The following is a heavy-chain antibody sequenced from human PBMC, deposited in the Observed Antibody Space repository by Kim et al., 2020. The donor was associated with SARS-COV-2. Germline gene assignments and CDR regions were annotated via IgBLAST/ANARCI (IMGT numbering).Heavy chain of an antibody. CDR1: GFTFSSYE. J-gene: IGHJ6*02. CDR2: ISSSGSTI. D-gene: IGHD3-9*01. CDR3: ATPGDILTGYGMDV. Sequence: GGSLRLSCAASGFTFSSYEMNWVRQAPGKGLEWVSYISSSGSTIYYADSVKGRFTISRDNAKNSLYLQMNSLRAEDTAVYYCATPGDILTGYGMDVWGQGTTVTVSS. V-gene: IGHV3-48*03.